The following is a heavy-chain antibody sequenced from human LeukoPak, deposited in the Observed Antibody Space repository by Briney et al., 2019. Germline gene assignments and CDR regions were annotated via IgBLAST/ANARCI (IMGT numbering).Heavy chain of an antibody. J-gene: IGHJ6*03. CDR3: ARGSRSYLYYYYYMDV. D-gene: IGHD3-10*01. CDR2: ISSSSSYI. CDR1: GFTFSSYS. Sequence: GGSLRLSCAASGFTFSSYSMNWVRQAPGKGLEWVSSISSSSSYIYYADSVKGRFTISRDNAKNSLYLQMNSLRAEDTAVYYCARGSRSYLYYYYYMDVWGKGTTVTISS. V-gene: IGHV3-21*01.